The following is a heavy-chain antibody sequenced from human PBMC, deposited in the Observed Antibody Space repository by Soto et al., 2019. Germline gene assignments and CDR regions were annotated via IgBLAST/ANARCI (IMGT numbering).Heavy chain of an antibody. J-gene: IGHJ4*02. CDR1: GFTFSSYA. Sequence: GGSLRLSCAASGFTFSSYAMSWVRQAPGKGLEWVSAISGSGGSTYYADSVKGRFTISRDNSKNTLYLQMNSLRAEDTAVYYCAGDILTGYYELPGLDYWGQGTLVTVSS. D-gene: IGHD3-9*01. V-gene: IGHV3-23*01. CDR2: ISGSGGST. CDR3: AGDILTGYYELPGLDY.